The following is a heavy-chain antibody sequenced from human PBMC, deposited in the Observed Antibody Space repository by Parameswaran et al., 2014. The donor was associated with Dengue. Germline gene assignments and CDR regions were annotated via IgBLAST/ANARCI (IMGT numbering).Heavy chain of an antibody. D-gene: IGHD3-16*01. CDR2: INHSGST. CDR3: ARRNVPDY. J-gene: IGHJ4*02. V-gene: IGHV4-34*01. Sequence: VRQAPGKGLEWIGEINHSGSTNYNPSLKSRVTISVVTSKKQFSLKLSSVTAADTAVYYCARRNVPDYWGQGTLVTVSS.